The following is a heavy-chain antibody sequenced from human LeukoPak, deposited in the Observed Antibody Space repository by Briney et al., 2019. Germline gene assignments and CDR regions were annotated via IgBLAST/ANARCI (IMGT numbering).Heavy chain of an antibody. Sequence: GGSLRLSCAASGFTFSNYWMSWVRQAPGKRLEWVANIKQDGGEKYYVDSVKGRFTISRDNAQNSLYLHMNSLRAEDTAVYYCARDKIVGATKNDYWGQGILVTVSS. D-gene: IGHD1-26*01. J-gene: IGHJ4*02. CDR2: IKQDGGEK. V-gene: IGHV3-7*03. CDR1: GFTFSNYW. CDR3: ARDKIVGATKNDY.